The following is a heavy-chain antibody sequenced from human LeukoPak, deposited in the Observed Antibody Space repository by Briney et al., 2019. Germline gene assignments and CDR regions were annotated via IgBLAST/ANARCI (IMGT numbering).Heavy chain of an antibody. CDR1: GGSISGSY. J-gene: IGHJ5*02. D-gene: IGHD1-26*01. Sequence: SETLSLTCTVSGGSISGSYWSWIRQPPGQGLEWIGSFYYSGNTNYNPSLKSRVTISVDTSKNQLSLNLSSVTAADTAVYYCARDPYRDNFFDPWGQGTLVTVSS. CDR3: ARDPYRDNFFDP. CDR2: FYYSGNT. V-gene: IGHV4-59*01.